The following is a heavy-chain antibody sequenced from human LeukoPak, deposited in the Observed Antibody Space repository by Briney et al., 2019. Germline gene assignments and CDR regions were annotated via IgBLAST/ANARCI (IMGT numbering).Heavy chain of an antibody. Sequence: SETLSLTCTVSGDSISSLSYYWGWIRQSPGKGLEWIGNIFYSGSTYYNPSLQSRVTISVDTSKNQFSLKMRSVTAADTAVYFCAGVAASVTRVRGDEGWFDPWGQGTVVTVSS. CDR2: IFYSGST. V-gene: IGHV4-39*07. CDR1: GDSISSLSYY. D-gene: IGHD3-10*01. CDR3: AGVAASVTRVRGDEGWFDP. J-gene: IGHJ5*02.